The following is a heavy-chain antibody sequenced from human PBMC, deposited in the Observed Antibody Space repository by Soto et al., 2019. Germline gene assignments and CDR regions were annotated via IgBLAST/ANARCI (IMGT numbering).Heavy chain of an antibody. CDR2: IYYSGST. Sequence: PSETLSLTCTVSGGSISSGGYYWSWIRQHPGKGLEWIGYIYYSGSTYYNPSLKSRVTISVDTSKNQFSLKLSSVTAADTAVYYCARVELPAAFDYWGQGTLVTVSS. J-gene: IGHJ4*02. V-gene: IGHV4-31*03. D-gene: IGHD1-7*01. CDR3: ARVELPAAFDY. CDR1: GGSISSGGYY.